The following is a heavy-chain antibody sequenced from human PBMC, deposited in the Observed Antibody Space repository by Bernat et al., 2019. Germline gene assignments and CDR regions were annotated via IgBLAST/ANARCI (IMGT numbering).Heavy chain of an antibody. D-gene: IGHD3-10*01. CDR3: ARRGVRGVKAPSDY. Sequence: EVQLVESGGGLVKPGGSLRLSCAASGFTFSSYSMNWVRQAPGKGLEWVSSISSSSSYIYYEDSVKGRFTISRDNAKNSLYLQMNSLRAEDTAVYYCARRGVRGVKAPSDYWGQGTLVTVSS. CDR2: ISSSSSYI. V-gene: IGHV3-21*01. J-gene: IGHJ4*02. CDR1: GFTFSSYS.